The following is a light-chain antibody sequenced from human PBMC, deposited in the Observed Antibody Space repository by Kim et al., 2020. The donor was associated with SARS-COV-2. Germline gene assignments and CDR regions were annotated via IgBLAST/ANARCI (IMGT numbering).Light chain of an antibody. Sequence: DIQMTQSPSSLSASVGDRVTITCQASQDISNFLNWYQQKPGKAPKLLIYGASNLETGVPSRFSGSGSGTDYTFTISSLQPEDIATYYCQQYDNHPITFGQGTRLEI. CDR2: GAS. CDR1: QDISNF. CDR3: QQYDNHPIT. J-gene: IGKJ5*01. V-gene: IGKV1-33*01.